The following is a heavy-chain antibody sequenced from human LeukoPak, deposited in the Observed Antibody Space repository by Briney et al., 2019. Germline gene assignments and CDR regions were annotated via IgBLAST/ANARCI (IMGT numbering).Heavy chain of an antibody. Sequence: PSETLSLTCTVSGGSINNYNYYWGWIRQPPGKGLEWIGSIYYSGSTYYNPSLKSRVTMSVDTSKNQFSLKLSSVTAADTAVYYCARVGAITMIVVVTYDAFDIWGQGTMVTVSS. CDR2: IYYSGST. CDR3: ARVGAITMIVVVTYDAFDI. CDR1: GGSINNYNYY. D-gene: IGHD3-22*01. V-gene: IGHV4-39*07. J-gene: IGHJ3*02.